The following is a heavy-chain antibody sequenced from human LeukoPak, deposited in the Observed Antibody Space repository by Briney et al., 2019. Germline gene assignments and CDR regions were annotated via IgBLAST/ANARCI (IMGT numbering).Heavy chain of an antibody. V-gene: IGHV1-2*02. CDR2: INPNSGGT. D-gene: IGHD6-13*01. J-gene: IGHJ5*02. CDR3: ARAGIAAAQNWFDP. CDR1: GYTFTGYY. Sequence: GSSVKVSCKASGYTFTGYYMHWVRQAPGQGLEWMGWINPNSGGTNYAQKFQGRVTMTRDTSISTAYMELSRLRSDDTAVYYCARAGIAAAQNWFDPWGQGTLVTVSS.